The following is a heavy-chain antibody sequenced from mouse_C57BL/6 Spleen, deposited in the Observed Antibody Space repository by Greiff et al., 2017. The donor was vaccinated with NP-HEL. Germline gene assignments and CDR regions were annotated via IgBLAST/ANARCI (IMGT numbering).Heavy chain of an antibody. Sequence: VQLQQSGAELAKPGASVKLSCKASGYTFTSYWMHWVKQRPGQGLEWIGYINPSSGYTKYNQKFKDKATLTADKSSSTAYMQLSSLTYEDSAVYYCARDYYGSSSWFAYWGQGTLVTVSA. CDR3: ARDYYGSSSWFAY. D-gene: IGHD1-1*01. V-gene: IGHV1-7*01. CDR1: GYTFTSYW. CDR2: INPSSGYT. J-gene: IGHJ3*01.